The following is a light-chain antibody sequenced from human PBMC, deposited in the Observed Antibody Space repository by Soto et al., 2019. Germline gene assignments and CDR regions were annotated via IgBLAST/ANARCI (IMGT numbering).Light chain of an antibody. CDR1: ESVSSN. J-gene: IGKJ1*01. Sequence: EIVMRQSPGTLSASPGERATLSCRASESVSSNLAWYQQKPGQAPRLLIYGASTRATGVPDRFSGSGSGTEFTLTISSPQSEDFALYYCQQYNNRPPWTFGQGTRVEIK. CDR3: QQYNNRPPWT. CDR2: GAS. V-gene: IGKV3-15*01.